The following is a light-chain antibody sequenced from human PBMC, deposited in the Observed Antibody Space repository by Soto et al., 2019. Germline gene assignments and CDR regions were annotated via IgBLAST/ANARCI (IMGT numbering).Light chain of an antibody. CDR2: EVT. J-gene: IGLJ1*01. V-gene: IGLV2-23*02. CDR1: SSDVGNYNL. Sequence: QSALTQPASVSGSPGQSITISCTGTSSDVGNYNLVSWYQQHPGKAPKLMIYEVTKRPSGVSNRFSGSKSGNTASLTISGLQAEDEADYFCCSYAGISDVFGTGTKLTVL. CDR3: CSYAGISDV.